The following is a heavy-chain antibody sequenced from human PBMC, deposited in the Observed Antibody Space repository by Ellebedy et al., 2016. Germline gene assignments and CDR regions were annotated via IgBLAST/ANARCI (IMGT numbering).Heavy chain of an antibody. CDR3: ARVRSPDYSTNYDLDV. Sequence: GGSLRLXXAASGFIFSRYDIHWVRQAQGKGLEWVAAISNDGNDENYGASVKGRFSISRDNSKNRVYLQMSSLRVEDTAVYSCARVRSPDYSTNYDLDVWGQGTTVTVSS. V-gene: IGHV3-30*03. D-gene: IGHD3-22*01. CDR2: ISNDGNDE. J-gene: IGHJ6*02. CDR1: GFIFSRYD.